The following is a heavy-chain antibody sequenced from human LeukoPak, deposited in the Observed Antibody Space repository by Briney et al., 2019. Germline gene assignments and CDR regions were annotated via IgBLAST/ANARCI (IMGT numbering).Heavy chain of an antibody. CDR2: IKSNQDGGIT. V-gene: IGHV3-15*01. J-gene: IGHJ4*02. Sequence: GGSLRLSCTISGYFFPNAWLNWVRQAPGRGLEWVGRIKSNQDGGITDYAAPVQDRFTISRDDSKNTLYLQMNSLKTEDTAVYYCSAITRTAAGGSSIDYWGQGTLVTVSS. CDR3: SAITRTAAGGSSIDY. CDR1: GYFFPNAW. D-gene: IGHD6-13*01.